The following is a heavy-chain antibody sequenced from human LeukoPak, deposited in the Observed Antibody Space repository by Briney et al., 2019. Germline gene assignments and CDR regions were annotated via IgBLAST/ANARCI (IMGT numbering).Heavy chain of an antibody. J-gene: IGHJ4*02. D-gene: IGHD2-2*01. V-gene: IGHV3-23*01. CDR2: ISGSGGST. Sequence: GGSLRLSCAASGFSFSSYAMSWVRQAPGKGLEWVSIISGSGGSTYYADSVKGRFTISRDNSKNTLYLQMNSLRAEDTAVYYCAKARRSACSSTSCYPFDYWGQGTLVTVSS. CDR3: AKARRSACSSTSCYPFDY. CDR1: GFSFSSYA.